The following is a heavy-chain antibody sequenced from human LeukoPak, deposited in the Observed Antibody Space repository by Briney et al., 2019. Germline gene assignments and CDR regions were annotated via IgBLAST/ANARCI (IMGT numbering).Heavy chain of an antibody. CDR1: GGSISSSSYY. V-gene: IGHV4-39*01. CDR3: ARHDYDSSGYYLPPSDAFDI. CDR2: IYYSGST. J-gene: IGHJ3*02. D-gene: IGHD3-22*01. Sequence: SETLSLTCTVSGGSISSSSYYWGWIRQPPGKGLEWIGSIYYSGSTYYNPSLKSRVTISVDTSKNQFSLKLSSVTAADTAVYYCARHDYDSSGYYLPPSDAFDIWGQGTMVTVSS.